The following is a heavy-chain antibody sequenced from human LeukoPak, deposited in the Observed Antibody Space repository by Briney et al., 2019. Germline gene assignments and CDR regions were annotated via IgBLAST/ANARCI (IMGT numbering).Heavy chain of an antibody. D-gene: IGHD2-2*01. V-gene: IGHV3-66*01. CDR2: IYSGGST. CDR1: GFTVSSNY. Sequence: GGSLRLSCAASGFTVSSNYMSWVRQAPGKGLEWVSVIYSGGSTYYADSVKGRFTISRDNSKNTLYLQMNSLRAGDTAVYYCARVPPSSSLGYYGMDVWGQGTTVTVSS. CDR3: ARVPPSSSLGYYGMDV. J-gene: IGHJ6*02.